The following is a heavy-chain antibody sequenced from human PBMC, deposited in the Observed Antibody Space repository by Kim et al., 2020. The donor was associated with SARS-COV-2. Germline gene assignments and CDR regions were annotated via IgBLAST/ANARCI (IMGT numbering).Heavy chain of an antibody. V-gene: IGHV4-4*08. D-gene: IGHD3-22*01. J-gene: IGHJ4*01. CDR1: GGSISTYS. CDR3: AGPFYDYDVSYYFY. Sequence: SETLSLTCTVSGGSISTYSWSWIRQPPGKGLEWIGYVFPMGTTIYNPSLKGLGTLSSAASRNQFFLSLLSVTAPDTVFYSFAGPFYDYDVSYYFY. CDR2: VFPMGTT.